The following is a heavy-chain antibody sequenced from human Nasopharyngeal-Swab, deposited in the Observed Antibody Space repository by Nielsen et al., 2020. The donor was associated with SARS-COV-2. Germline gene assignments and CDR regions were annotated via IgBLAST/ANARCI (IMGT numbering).Heavy chain of an antibody. J-gene: IGHJ3*02. Sequence: ASVKVSCTVSGYTLTVLPIHWVRQAPGKGLEWMGTVVPEDGEHIYAQNFQGRVTMTEDTSTYTAYLELSSLRSEDTAVYYCASEGSGVFGVVIYALDIWGPGTLVTVSS. V-gene: IGHV1-24*01. D-gene: IGHD3-3*01. CDR3: ASEGSGVFGVVIYALDI. CDR1: GYTLTVLP. CDR2: VVPEDGEH.